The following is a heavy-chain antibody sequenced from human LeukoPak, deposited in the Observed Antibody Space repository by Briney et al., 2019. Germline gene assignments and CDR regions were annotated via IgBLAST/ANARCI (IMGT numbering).Heavy chain of an antibody. V-gene: IGHV3-7*01. D-gene: IGHD3-3*01. Sequence: GGSLRLSCAASGFTFSSYWMSWVRQAPGKGLEWVANIKQDGSEKYYVDSVKGRFTISRYNTKNSLYLQMNSLRAEDTAVYYCAKILKTPTYYDFWSGYYGYYYMDVWGKGTTVTVSS. J-gene: IGHJ6*03. CDR3: AKILKTPTYYDFWSGYYGYYYMDV. CDR1: GFTFSSYW. CDR2: IKQDGSEK.